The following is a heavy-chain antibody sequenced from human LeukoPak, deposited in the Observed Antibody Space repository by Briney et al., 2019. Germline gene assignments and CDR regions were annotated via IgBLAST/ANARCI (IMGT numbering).Heavy chain of an antibody. Sequence: GSLRLSCAASGFTFSSYAMSWVRQAPGKGLEWVSAISGSGGSTYYADSVKGRFTISRDNSKNTLYLQMNSLRAEDTAVYYCAKDGAAMVIQGSFDYWGQGTLVTVSS. CDR2: ISGSGGST. V-gene: IGHV3-23*01. J-gene: IGHJ4*02. CDR1: GFTFSSYA. CDR3: AKDGAAMVIQGSFDY. D-gene: IGHD5-18*01.